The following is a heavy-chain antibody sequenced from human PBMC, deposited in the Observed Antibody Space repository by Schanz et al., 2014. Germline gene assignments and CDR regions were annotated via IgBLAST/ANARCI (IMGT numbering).Heavy chain of an antibody. D-gene: IGHD5-18*01. CDR3: AKDAENTAMITDYFDY. CDR2: ISGRDGST. J-gene: IGHJ4*02. CDR1: GFTFSSYA. V-gene: IGHV3-23*04. Sequence: EVQLVQSGGGLVQPGGSLRLSCAASGFTFSSYAMTWVRQAPGMGLEWVSAISGRDGSTYYADSVRGRFTISRDNSKTTVYLQMNSLRAEDTAVYYCAKDAENTAMITDYFDYWGQGTLXTVSS.